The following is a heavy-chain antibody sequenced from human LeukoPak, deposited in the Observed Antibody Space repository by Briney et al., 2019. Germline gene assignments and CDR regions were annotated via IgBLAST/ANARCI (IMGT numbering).Heavy chain of an antibody. J-gene: IGHJ4*02. CDR3: ARGLTTTIVVVPAAILHFDY. D-gene: IGHD2-2*02. CDR2: INPSGGST. Sequence: ASVEVSCKASGYTFTSYYMHWVRQAPGQGLEWMGIINPSGGSTSYAQKFQGRVTMTRDTSTSTVYMELSSLRSEDTAVYYCARGLTTTIVVVPAAILHFDYWGQGTLVTVSS. V-gene: IGHV1-46*01. CDR1: GYTFTSYY.